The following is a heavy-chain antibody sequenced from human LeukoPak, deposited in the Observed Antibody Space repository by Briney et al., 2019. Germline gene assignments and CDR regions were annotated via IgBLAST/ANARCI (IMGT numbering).Heavy chain of an antibody. V-gene: IGHV3-30-3*01. CDR1: EFMFSAYN. CDR3: ARDFNWAFDY. J-gene: IGHJ4*02. Sequence: GGSLRLSCAASEFMFSAYNLHWVRQVPGKGLEWLAIISHDGNTGHYADSVKGRFTISRDNSKDTVDLQMNSLRADDTAVYYCARDFNWAFDYWGQGTLVTVSS. D-gene: IGHD3-16*01. CDR2: ISHDGNTG.